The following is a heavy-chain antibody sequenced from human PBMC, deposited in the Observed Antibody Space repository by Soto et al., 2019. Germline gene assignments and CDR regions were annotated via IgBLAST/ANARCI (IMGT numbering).Heavy chain of an antibody. CDR2: INHSGST. CDR3: ARGRVRRGMDV. D-gene: IGHD6-13*01. J-gene: IGHJ6*02. CDR1: GGSFSGYY. Sequence: SETLSLTCAAYGGSFSGYYWSWIRQPPGKGLEWIGEINHSGSTNYNPSLKSRVTISVDTSKNQFSLKLSSVTAADTAVYYCARGRVRRGMDVWGQGTTVTVSS. V-gene: IGHV4-34*01.